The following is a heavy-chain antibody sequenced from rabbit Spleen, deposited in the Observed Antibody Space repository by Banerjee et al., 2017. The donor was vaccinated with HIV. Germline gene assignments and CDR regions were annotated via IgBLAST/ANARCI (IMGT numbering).Heavy chain of an antibody. CDR2: IDPVFGST. CDR3: ARDTSSSFSSYGMDL. V-gene: IGHV1S7*01. Sequence: QLVESGGGLVKPGASLTLTCTASGFSFSSGYDMCWVRQAPGKGLEWIGYIDPVFGSTYSASWVNGRFTISTHNAQNTLFLQLNSLTAADTATYFCARDTSSSFSSYGMDLWGQGTLVTVS. D-gene: IGHD1-1*01. CDR1: GFSFSSGYD. J-gene: IGHJ3*01.